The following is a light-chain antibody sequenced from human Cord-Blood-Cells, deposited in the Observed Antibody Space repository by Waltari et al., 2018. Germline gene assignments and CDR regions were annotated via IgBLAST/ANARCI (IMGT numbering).Light chain of an antibody. Sequence: QSDLTHPAYVAGSPGQSIPISCTGTSSDVRCCNYFSWYQQHPVNAPKLMIYEVSNRPSGVSNLFSGSKSGNTASLTISGLQAEDEADYYCSSYTSSSTPYVFGTGTKVTVL. CDR1: SSDVRCCNY. V-gene: IGLV2-14*01. CDR2: EVS. J-gene: IGLJ1*01. CDR3: SSYTSSSTPYV.